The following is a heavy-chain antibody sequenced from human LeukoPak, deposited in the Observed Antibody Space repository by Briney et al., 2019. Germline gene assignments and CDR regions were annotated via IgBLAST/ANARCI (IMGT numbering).Heavy chain of an antibody. CDR3: VKDVGGSYAFDY. Sequence: GGSLRLSCAVSGLTFSSAWMSWVRRAPGKGLERVGRIKSKTDGGTKDYAAPVKGRFTISRDDSKSTVYPEMNSLKTEDTALYYCVKDVGGSYAFDYWGQGILVTVAS. J-gene: IGHJ4*02. CDR2: IKSKTDGGTK. D-gene: IGHD1-26*01. V-gene: IGHV3-15*01. CDR1: GLTFSSAW.